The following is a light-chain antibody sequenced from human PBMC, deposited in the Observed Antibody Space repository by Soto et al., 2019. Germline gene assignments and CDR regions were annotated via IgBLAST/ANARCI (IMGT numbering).Light chain of an antibody. CDR2: GAF. V-gene: IGKV3-15*01. Sequence: EIVMTQSPATLSVSPGERATLSCRASQSVSYNLAWYQQKPGQGPRLLIYGAFTRATGIPARFSGSGSGTEFTLTISSLQSEDFAVYYCQQYKNWPPLTFGGGTKXXIK. CDR1: QSVSYN. CDR3: QQYKNWPPLT. J-gene: IGKJ4*01.